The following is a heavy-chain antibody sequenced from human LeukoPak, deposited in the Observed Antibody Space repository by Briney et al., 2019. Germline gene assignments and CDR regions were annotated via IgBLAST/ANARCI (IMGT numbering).Heavy chain of an antibody. D-gene: IGHD2-8*01. CDR2: IKQDGSEK. CDR1: GFTYSSYW. Sequence: GGSLGLSCAASGFTYSSYWMSWVRQAPGKGLEGVANIKQDGSEKFYVDPVKGRFTIFRDNAKNSLYLQMNSLRAEDTAVDYCGRGKYVDYWGQGTLVTVSS. J-gene: IGHJ4*02. V-gene: IGHV3-7*01. CDR3: GRGKYVDY.